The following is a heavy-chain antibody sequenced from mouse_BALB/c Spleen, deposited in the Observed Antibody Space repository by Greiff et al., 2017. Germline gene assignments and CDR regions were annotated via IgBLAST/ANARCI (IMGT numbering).Heavy chain of an antibody. J-gene: IGHJ4*01. CDR1: GFAFSSYD. D-gene: IGHD2-10*02. CDR3: ARGGLRYGKDYYAMDY. V-gene: IGHV5-12-1*01. CDR2: ISSGGGST. Sequence: EVMLVESGGGLVKPGGSLKLSCAASGFAFSSYDMSWVRQTPEKRLEWVAYISSGGGSTYYPDTVKGRFTISRDNAKNTLYLQMSSLKSEATAMYYGARGGLRYGKDYYAMDYWGQGTSVTVSS.